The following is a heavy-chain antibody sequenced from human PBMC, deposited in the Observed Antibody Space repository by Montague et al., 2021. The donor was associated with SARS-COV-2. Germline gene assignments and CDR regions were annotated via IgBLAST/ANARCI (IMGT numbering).Heavy chain of an antibody. V-gene: IGHV4-39*01. J-gene: IGHJ4*02. CDR2: IYYSGST. Sequence: SETLSLTCTVSGESISSSSYYWGWIRPPPGQGLEWIGCIYYSGSTYYNPSLKSRVTISVDTSKNPFSLKLSSVTAADTAVYYGARHGKPRIARVVVVIGYVDYWGQGTLVTVSS. CDR3: ARHGKPRIARVVVVIGYVDY. CDR1: GESISSSSYY. D-gene: IGHD3-22*01.